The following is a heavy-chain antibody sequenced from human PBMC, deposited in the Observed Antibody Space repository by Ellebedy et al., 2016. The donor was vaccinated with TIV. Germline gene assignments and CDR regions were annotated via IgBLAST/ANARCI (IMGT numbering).Heavy chain of an antibody. CDR1: GCTVSSTY. D-gene: IGHD4-11*01. V-gene: IGHV3-53*01. CDR3: VRGADDFSNYLFY. Sequence: PGGSLRLSCAASGCTVSSTYMSWVRQAPGKGLEWVSAMYSGGSTYYADSVKGRFTISRDNSKNALYLQMHSLRAGDTAVYFCVRGADDFSNYLFYWGQGTLVTVSS. J-gene: IGHJ4*02. CDR2: MYSGGST.